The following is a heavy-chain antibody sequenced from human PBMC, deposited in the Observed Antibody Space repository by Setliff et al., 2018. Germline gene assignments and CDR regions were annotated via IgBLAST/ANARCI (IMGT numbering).Heavy chain of an antibody. CDR3: ARAAGSRKYNFWSGYQP. J-gene: IGHJ4*02. D-gene: IGHD3-3*01. CDR1: GGSISSGGYY. CDR2: IYYSGST. V-gene: IGHV4-31*03. Sequence: SETLSLTCTVSGGSISSGGYYWSWIRQHPGKGLEWIGYIYYSGSTYYNPSLKSRVTISVDTSKKQFSLKLSSVTAADTAVYYCARAAGSRKYNFWSGYQPWGQGTLVTVSS.